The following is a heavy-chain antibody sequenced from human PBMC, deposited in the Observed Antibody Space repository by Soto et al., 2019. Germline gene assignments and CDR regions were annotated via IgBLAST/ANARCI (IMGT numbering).Heavy chain of an antibody. V-gene: IGHV3-30*18. CDR3: AKDIYALDAFDI. Sequence: QVQLVESGGGVVQPGRSLRLSCAASGLTFSTYGMHWVRQAPGKGLEWVAAISNGGSDTYYADSVKGRFTISRDNSKNTLYLQMNSVRAEDTAVYSCAKDIYALDAFDIWGQGTMVTVSS. J-gene: IGHJ3*02. CDR1: GLTFSTYG. D-gene: IGHD4-17*01. CDR2: ISNGGSDT.